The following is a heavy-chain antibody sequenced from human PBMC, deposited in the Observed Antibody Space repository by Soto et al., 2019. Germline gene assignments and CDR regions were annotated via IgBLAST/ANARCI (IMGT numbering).Heavy chain of an antibody. CDR2: ITGGGDST. CDR3: ANAPLLLRSGIWYW. Sequence: PGGSLRLSCAASGFTFNNYGMSWVRQAPGKGLEWVASITGGGDSTYYADSAKGRFTISRDNFKNIMYLQMNSLRAEDTAVYYGANAPLLLRSGIWYWWGPGTQVTVSS. J-gene: IGHJ4*02. D-gene: IGHD3-16*01. CDR1: GFTFNNYG. V-gene: IGHV3-23*01.